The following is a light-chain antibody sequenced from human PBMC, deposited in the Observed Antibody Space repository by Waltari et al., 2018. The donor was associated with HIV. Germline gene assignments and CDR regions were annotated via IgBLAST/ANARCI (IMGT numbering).Light chain of an antibody. CDR2: QDI. Sequence: SYELTQPPSVSVSPGQTARITCSGDTLAKQYAYWYQQKPGQAPQLRMYQDIERPSGILERFSGSSSGTAVTLTISRVQAADEADYYCQTIDSGGTFVFGTGTKVTVL. CDR3: QTIDSGGTFV. CDR1: TLAKQY. J-gene: IGLJ1*01. V-gene: IGLV3-25*03.